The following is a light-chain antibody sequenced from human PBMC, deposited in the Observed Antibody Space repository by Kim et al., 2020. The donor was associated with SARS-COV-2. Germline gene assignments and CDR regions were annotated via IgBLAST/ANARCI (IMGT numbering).Light chain of an antibody. CDR1: SSNIGRNS. CDR2: TNN. J-gene: IGLJ3*02. Sequence: ELTQPPSASGTPGQRVTISCSGSSSNIGRNSVNWYQHLPGTAPKLLLYTNNQRPSGVPDRVSGSKSGTSASLDISGLQSDDEADYYCSAWDGSLNGWVFGGGTQLTVL. CDR3: SAWDGSLNGWV. V-gene: IGLV1-44*01.